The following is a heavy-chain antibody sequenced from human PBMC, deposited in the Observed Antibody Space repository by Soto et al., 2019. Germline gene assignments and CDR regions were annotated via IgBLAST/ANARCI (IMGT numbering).Heavy chain of an antibody. CDR2: IFSNDEK. CDR1: GFSLSNARMG. CDR3: ALLMRDFWSGYYLDY. D-gene: IGHD3-3*01. J-gene: IGHJ4*02. Sequence: ESGPTLVNPTETLTLTCTVSGFSLSNARMGVSWIRQPPGKALEWLAHIFSNDEKSYSTSLKSRLTISKDTSKSQVVLTMTNMDPVDTATYYCALLMRDFWSGYYLDYWGKGTLVPVSS. V-gene: IGHV2-26*01.